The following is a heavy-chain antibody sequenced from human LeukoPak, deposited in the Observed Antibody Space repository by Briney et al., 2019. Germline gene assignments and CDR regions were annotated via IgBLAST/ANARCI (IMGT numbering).Heavy chain of an antibody. J-gene: IGHJ4*02. CDR2: ISGSGGST. CDR3: ARERNLEIAVAGTIFNY. D-gene: IGHD6-19*01. V-gene: IGHV3-23*01. CDR1: GFTFSSYA. Sequence: TGGSLRLSCAASGFTFSSYAMSWVRQAPGKGLEWVSAISGSGGSTYYADPVKGRFTISRDNSKNTLYLQMKSLRAEDTAVYYCARERNLEIAVAGTIFNYWGQGTLVTVSS.